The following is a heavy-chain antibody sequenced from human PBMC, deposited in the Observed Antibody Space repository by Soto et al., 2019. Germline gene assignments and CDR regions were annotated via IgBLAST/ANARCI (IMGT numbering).Heavy chain of an antibody. V-gene: IGHV1-69*02. Sequence: SVKVSCKASGGTFSSYTISWVRQAPGQGLEWMGRIIPILGIANYAQKFQGRVTITADKSTSTAYMELSSLRSEDTAVYYCARRAIQTGTPNYYYYYMDFWGKGTTVTVSS. CDR3: ARRAIQTGTPNYYYYYMDF. CDR1: GGTFSSYT. D-gene: IGHD1-7*01. J-gene: IGHJ6*03. CDR2: IIPILGIA.